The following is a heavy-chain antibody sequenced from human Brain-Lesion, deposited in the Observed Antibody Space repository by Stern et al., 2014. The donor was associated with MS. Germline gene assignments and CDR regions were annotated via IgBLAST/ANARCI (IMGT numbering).Heavy chain of an antibody. CDR3: AHGFNGCYWADY. J-gene: IGHJ4*02. Sequence: QVTLKESGPALVKPTETLTLTCTFSGFSLKTNALCVSWIRQSPGKALEWLARIHGDDEKYYSRTLETRLTISKDTSTNQVVLTMANMDPLDSGTYFCAHGFNGCYWADYWGQGTLVAVSS. V-gene: IGHV2-70*15. D-gene: IGHD2-2*01. CDR1: GFSLKTNALC. CDR2: IHGDDEK.